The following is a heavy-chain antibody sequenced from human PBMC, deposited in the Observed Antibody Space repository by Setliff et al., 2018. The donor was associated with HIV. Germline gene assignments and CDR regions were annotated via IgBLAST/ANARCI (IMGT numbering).Heavy chain of an antibody. CDR2: IYHSGST. Sequence: SVTLSLTCAVYGGSFSDYYWSWIRQPPGKGLEWIGEIYHSGSTNYNPSLKSRVTILVDTSKNQFSLRLTSVTTADTAMYYCARVSRLHPFDPWGQGTLVTVSS. D-gene: IGHD2-15*01. CDR3: ARVSRLHPFDP. J-gene: IGHJ5*02. V-gene: IGHV4-34*01. CDR1: GGSFSDYY.